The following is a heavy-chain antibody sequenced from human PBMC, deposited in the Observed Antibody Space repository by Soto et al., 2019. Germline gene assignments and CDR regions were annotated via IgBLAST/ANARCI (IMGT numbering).Heavy chain of an antibody. J-gene: IGHJ4*02. CDR2: ISGSGGST. V-gene: IGHV3-23*01. CDR3: AKARAVFHFPGVVVQAAISYLDY. CDR1: GFTFSSYA. D-gene: IGHD2-2*02. Sequence: RLSCAASGFTFSSYAMSWVRQAPGKGLEWVSAISGSGGSTYYADSVKGRFTISRDNSKNTLYLQMNSLRAEDTAVYYCAKARAVFHFPGVVVQAAISYLDYWGQGTLVTVSS.